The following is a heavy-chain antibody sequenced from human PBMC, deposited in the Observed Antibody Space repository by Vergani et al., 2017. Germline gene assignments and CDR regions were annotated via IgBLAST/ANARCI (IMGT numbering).Heavy chain of an antibody. J-gene: IGHJ4*02. CDR3: ARHTTYTDS. CDR2: IYPADSDT. Sequence: EVELVQSGPEMRKPGESLKISCKGSEYSFGNYWIGWVRQMPGKGLEWMGIIYPADSDTRYSPSFQGQVTISADKYISTAFLQWDSLKASDTALYYCARHTTYTDSWGQGTLFTVSS. D-gene: IGHD1-1*01. CDR1: EYSFGNYW. V-gene: IGHV5-51*01.